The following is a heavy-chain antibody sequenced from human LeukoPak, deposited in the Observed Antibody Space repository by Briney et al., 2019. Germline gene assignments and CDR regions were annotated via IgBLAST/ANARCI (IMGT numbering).Heavy chain of an antibody. CDR2: IYHSGST. J-gene: IGHJ4*02. V-gene: IGHV4-38-2*02. D-gene: IGHD3-10*01. CDR3: ARNVHSGFDY. Sequence: PSETLSLTCTVSGYSISSGYYWGWIRQPPGKGLEWIGSIYHSGSTYYNPSLKSRVTISVDTSKNQFSLKLSSVTAADTAVYYCARNVHSGFDYWGQGTLVTVSS. CDR1: GYSISSGYY.